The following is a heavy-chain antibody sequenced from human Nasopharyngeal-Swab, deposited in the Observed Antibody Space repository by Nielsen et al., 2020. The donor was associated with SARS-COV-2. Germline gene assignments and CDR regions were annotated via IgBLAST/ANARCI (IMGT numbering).Heavy chain of an antibody. CDR3: AKARGFGELLD. V-gene: IGHV3-30*18. D-gene: IGHD3-10*01. J-gene: IGHJ4*02. Sequence: GGSLRLSCAASGFTFSSYGMHWVRQAPGKGLEWVAVISYDGSNKYYADSVKGRFTISRDNSKNTLYLQMNSLRAEDTAVYYCAKARGFGELLDWGQGTLVTVSA. CDR2: ISYDGSNK. CDR1: GFTFSSYG.